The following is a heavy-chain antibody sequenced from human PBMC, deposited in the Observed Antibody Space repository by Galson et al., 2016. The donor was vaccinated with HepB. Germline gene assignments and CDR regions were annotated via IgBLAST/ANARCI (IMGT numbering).Heavy chain of an antibody. D-gene: IGHD1-1*01. Sequence: SPRLSCAAYGFTFSSYGMHWVRQAPGKGLEWVAVISHDGSDKYYADSVKGRFTISRDNSKNTLYLQMSSLRAEDTAVYYCAKDVWRGSGTDYYGMDVWGQGTTVAVSS. CDR3: AKDVWRGSGTDYYGMDV. CDR1: GFTFSSYG. V-gene: IGHV3-30*18. J-gene: IGHJ6*02. CDR2: ISHDGSDK.